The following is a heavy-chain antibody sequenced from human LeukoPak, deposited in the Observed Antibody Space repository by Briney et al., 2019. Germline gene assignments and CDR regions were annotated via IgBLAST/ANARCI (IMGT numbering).Heavy chain of an antibody. D-gene: IGHD3-10*01. Sequence: PGGSLRLSCAASGFTFSSHGMHWVRQAPGKGLEWVAFIRYDGSNKFYADSVKGRFTISRDSSKNTLYLQMNSLRAEDTAVYYCAKDLYGSGSYQIRLFDYWGQGTLVTVSS. CDR3: AKDLYGSGSYQIRLFDY. J-gene: IGHJ4*02. CDR2: IRYDGSNK. V-gene: IGHV3-30*02. CDR1: GFTFSSHG.